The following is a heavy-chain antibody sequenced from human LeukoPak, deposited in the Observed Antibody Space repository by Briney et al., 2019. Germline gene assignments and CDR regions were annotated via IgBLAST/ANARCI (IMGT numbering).Heavy chain of an antibody. J-gene: IGHJ4*02. CDR3: AKDSLGGVVPAAISAY. Sequence: GGSLRLSCAASGFTFSSYGMHWVRQAPGKGLEWVAIISNDGGNKYYADSVKGRFTLSRDNSRNTLYLQMNSLRAEDTAVYYCAKDSLGGVVPAAISAYWGQGTLVTVSS. CDR1: GFTFSSYG. V-gene: IGHV3-30*18. CDR2: ISNDGGNK. D-gene: IGHD2-2*02.